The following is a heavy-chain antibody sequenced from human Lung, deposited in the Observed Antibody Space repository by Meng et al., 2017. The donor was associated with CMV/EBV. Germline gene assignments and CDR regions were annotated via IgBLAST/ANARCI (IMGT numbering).Heavy chain of an antibody. J-gene: IGHJ4*02. V-gene: IGHV4-4*02. CDR1: GGSISSSNW. CDR2: IYHSGST. D-gene: IGHD6-19*01. Sequence: QVQLEGSGPGMEKTSGSLSLTCAGSGGSISSSNWWSWVRQPPGKGLEWIGEIYHSGSTNYNPSLKSRVTISVDKSKNQFSLKLSSVTAADTAVYYCASFPPPGKQWLVTDYWGQGTLVTVSS. CDR3: ASFPPPGKQWLVTDY.